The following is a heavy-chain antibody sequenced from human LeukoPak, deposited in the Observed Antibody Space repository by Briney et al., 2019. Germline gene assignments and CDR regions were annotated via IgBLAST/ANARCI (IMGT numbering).Heavy chain of an antibody. J-gene: IGHJ5*02. CDR2: INPNSGGT. V-gene: IGHV1-2*02. CDR1: GYTITGYY. CDR3: ARGDSSAFSRWFDP. Sequence: ASVKVSCKASGYTITGYYMHWVRQATGQGLEWIGWINPNSGGTNYPQKFQGGVTMTMDTSISTAYMELNRLRSDDTAVYYCARGDSSAFSRWFDPWGQGTLVTVSS. D-gene: IGHD3-22*01.